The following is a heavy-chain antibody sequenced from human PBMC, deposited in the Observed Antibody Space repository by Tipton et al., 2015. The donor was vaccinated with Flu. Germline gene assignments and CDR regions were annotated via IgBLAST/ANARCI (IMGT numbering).Heavy chain of an antibody. V-gene: IGHV4-38-2*01. J-gene: IGHJ6*02. CDR1: GYSITSAYY. D-gene: IGHD6-19*01. CDR3: ARAESSLWAGHYYGLDV. CDR2: IYHSGTT. Sequence: GLVKPSETLSLSCDVSGYSITSAYYWGWVRQPPGQGLEWIGSIYHSGTTYYNPSLKSRVTISLDTSKNHFSLRLTSATAADTALYFCARAESSLWAGHYYGLDVWGQGTTVTVSS.